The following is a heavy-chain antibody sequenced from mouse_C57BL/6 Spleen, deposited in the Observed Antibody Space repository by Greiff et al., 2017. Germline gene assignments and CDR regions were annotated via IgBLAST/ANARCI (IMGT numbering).Heavy chain of an antibody. Sequence: EVQLQQSGPELVKPGASVKISCKASGYSFTGYYMNWVKQSPEKSLEWIGEINPSTGGTTYNQKFKAKATLTVDKSSSTAYMQLKSLTSEDSAVYYCATSGGARDYWGKGTSVTVSS. D-gene: IGHD1-3*01. CDR2: INPSTGGT. V-gene: IGHV1-42*01. J-gene: IGHJ4*01. CDR1: GYSFTGYY. CDR3: ATSGGARDY.